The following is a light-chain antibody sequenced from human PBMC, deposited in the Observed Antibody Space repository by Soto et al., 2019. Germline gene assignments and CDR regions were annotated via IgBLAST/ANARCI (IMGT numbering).Light chain of an antibody. CDR1: SSNIGRNT. J-gene: IGLJ2*01. Sequence: QSVLTQPPSASGTPGQRVTISCSGSSSNIGRNTVNWYQQLPGTAPKVLIYSNNQRPSGVPDRLSGSKSGTSASLAISGLQSEGEADYYCAAWDDSLNAVVFGGGTKLTVL. V-gene: IGLV1-44*01. CDR3: AAWDDSLNAVV. CDR2: SNN.